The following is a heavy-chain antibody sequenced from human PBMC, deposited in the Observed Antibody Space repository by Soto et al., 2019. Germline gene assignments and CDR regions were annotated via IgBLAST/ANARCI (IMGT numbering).Heavy chain of an antibody. D-gene: IGHD3-10*01. V-gene: IGHV1-69*02. CDR3: ARGHYGSESYYNWFDP. J-gene: IGHJ5*02. CDR2: IIPILGIA. Sequence: QVQLVQSGAEVKKPGSSVKVSCKASGDTFSSYTISWVRQAPGQGLEWMGRIIPILGIANYAQKFQGRVTITADKPTSTVYMELSSLRSEDTAVYYCARGHYGSESYYNWFDPWGQGTLVTVSS. CDR1: GDTFSSYT.